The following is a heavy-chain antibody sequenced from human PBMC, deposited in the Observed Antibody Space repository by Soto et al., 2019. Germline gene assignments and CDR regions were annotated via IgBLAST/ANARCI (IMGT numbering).Heavy chain of an antibody. V-gene: IGHV3-74*01. CDR1: GFTFSNYW. CDR2: IDHDGPT. CDR3: VRDSHGDY. Sequence: EVQLVESGGGLVQPGGSLRLSCAGSGFTFSNYWMHWVRQAPGKGLEWVSRIDHDGPTDYADSVRGRFTISRDNAENTPYLQMNSLRPEDMAVYYCVRDSHGDYWGQGTLVTVSS. J-gene: IGHJ4*02.